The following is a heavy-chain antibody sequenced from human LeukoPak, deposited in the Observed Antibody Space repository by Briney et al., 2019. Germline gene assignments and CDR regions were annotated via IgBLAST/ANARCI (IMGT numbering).Heavy chain of an antibody. V-gene: IGHV1-18*01. Sequence: GASVKVSCKASGYTFTSYGISWVRQAPGQGLEWMGWISAYNGNTNYAQKLQGRVTMTTDTSTSTAYMELSSLRSEDTAVYYCASGPGLAARLDAFDIWGQGTMVTVSS. D-gene: IGHD6-6*01. J-gene: IGHJ3*02. CDR3: ASGPGLAARLDAFDI. CDR2: ISAYNGNT. CDR1: GYTFTSYG.